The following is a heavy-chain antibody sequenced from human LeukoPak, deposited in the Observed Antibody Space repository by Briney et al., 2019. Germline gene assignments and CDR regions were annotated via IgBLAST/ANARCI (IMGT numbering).Heavy chain of an antibody. CDR1: GFTFSSYS. CDR2: ISSSSSTI. CDR3: LRDFHRESDY. Sequence: GGSLRLSCAASGFTFSSYSMNWVRQAPGKGLEWVSYISSSSSTIYYADSVKGRFTISRDDATNTLFLQMNNLRTEDSAIYYCLRDFHRESDYWGQGTLVTASS. J-gene: IGHJ4*02. V-gene: IGHV3-48*04. D-gene: IGHD5-24*01.